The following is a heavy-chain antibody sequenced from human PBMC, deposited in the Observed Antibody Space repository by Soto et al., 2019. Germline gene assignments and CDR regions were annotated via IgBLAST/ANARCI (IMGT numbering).Heavy chain of an antibody. CDR3: ARTTIPRLPSTMVLREGMDV. Sequence: GASVKVSCKASGYTFTSYYMHWVRQAPGQRLEWMGIINPSGGSTSYAQKFQDRVTMTRDTSTSTVYTEPSSLRSEDTAVYYCARTTIPRLPSTMVLREGMDVWGQGTTVTVSS. CDR1: GYTFTSYY. CDR2: INPSGGST. J-gene: IGHJ6*02. D-gene: IGHD3-10*01. V-gene: IGHV1-46*01.